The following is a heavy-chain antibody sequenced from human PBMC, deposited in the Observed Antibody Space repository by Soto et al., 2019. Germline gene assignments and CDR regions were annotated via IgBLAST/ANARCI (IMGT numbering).Heavy chain of an antibody. Sequence: LTCAVSGDSVSSNTVAWNWIRQSPSRGLGWLGRSYYRSKWYNDYAVSVKSRITINPDTSKNQFSLQLNSVTPEDTAVYYCAREKWAAAGGINWFDPWGQGTLVTVSS. CDR2: SYYRSKWYN. CDR3: AREKWAAAGGINWFDP. V-gene: IGHV6-1*01. D-gene: IGHD6-13*01. J-gene: IGHJ5*02. CDR1: GDSVSSNTVA.